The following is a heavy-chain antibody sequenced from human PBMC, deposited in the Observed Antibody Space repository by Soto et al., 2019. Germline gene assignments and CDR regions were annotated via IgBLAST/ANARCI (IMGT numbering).Heavy chain of an antibody. CDR3: ARDPYDYGGEGGSP. D-gene: IGHD4-17*01. Sequence: EVQLVESGGGLVQPGGSLRLSCAASGFTFSSYWMHWVRQAPGKGLVWVSRINSDGSSTSYADSVKGRFTISRDNAKNTLELQMNSLIAEDTAVYYCARDPYDYGGEGGSPWGQGTLVTVSS. CDR2: INSDGSST. V-gene: IGHV3-74*01. CDR1: GFTFSSYW. J-gene: IGHJ4*02.